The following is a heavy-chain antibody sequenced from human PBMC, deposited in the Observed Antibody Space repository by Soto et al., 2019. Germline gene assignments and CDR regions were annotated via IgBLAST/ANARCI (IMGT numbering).Heavy chain of an antibody. D-gene: IGHD4-17*01. CDR2: ISAYNGNT. CDR3: ARTEVTTYGGYWFDP. Sequence: GASVKVSCKASGYTFTSYGISWVRQAPGQGLEWMGWISAYNGNTNYAQKLQGRVTMTTDTSTSTAYMELRSLRSDDTAVYYCARTEVTTYGGYWFDPWGQGTLVTVSS. CDR1: GYTFTSYG. J-gene: IGHJ5*02. V-gene: IGHV1-18*01.